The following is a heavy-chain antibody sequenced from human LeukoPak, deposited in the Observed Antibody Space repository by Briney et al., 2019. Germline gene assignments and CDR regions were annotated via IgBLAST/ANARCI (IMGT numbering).Heavy chain of an antibody. CDR3: ARNPLSSSLDY. V-gene: IGHV4-34*01. CDR2: INHSGST. CDR1: GGSFSGYY. Sequence: PSETLSLTCAVYGGSFSGYYWSWIRQPPGKGLEWIGEINHSGSTNYNSSLKSRVTISVDTSKNQFSLKLSSVTAADTAVYYCARNPLSSSLDYWGQGTLVTVSS. D-gene: IGHD6-13*01. J-gene: IGHJ4*02.